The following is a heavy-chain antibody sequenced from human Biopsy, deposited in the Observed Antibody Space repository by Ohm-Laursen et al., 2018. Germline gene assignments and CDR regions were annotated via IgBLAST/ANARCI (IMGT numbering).Heavy chain of an antibody. CDR3: ARHGDFYYDSNIVIGALDI. CDR2: ISYSGST. CDR1: GGSISDYY. V-gene: IGHV4-59*08. J-gene: IGHJ3*02. D-gene: IGHD3-22*01. Sequence: TLSLTCSVSGGSISDYYWSWLRQPPGKGLEWIGYISYSGSTNYKASLKSRVTISADTSKNQISVRLNSVTAADTAVYYCARHGDFYYDSNIVIGALDIWGQGTMVTVSS.